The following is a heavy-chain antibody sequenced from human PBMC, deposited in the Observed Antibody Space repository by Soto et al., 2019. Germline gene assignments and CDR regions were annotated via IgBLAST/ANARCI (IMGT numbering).Heavy chain of an antibody. J-gene: IGHJ6*02. V-gene: IGHV3-15*07. CDR1: GFTFSNAW. Sequence: PGGSLRLSCAASGFTFSNAWMNWVRQAPGKGLEWVGRIKSKTDGGTTDYAAPVKGRFTISRDDSKNTLYLQMNSLKTEDTAVYYCTTGDCSGGSCYFRGLDYYYYGMDVWGQGTTVTVSS. D-gene: IGHD2-15*01. CDR3: TTGDCSGGSCYFRGLDYYYYGMDV. CDR2: IKSKTDGGTT.